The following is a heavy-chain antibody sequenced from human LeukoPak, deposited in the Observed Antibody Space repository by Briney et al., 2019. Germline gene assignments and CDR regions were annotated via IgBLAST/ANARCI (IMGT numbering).Heavy chain of an antibody. D-gene: IGHD5-24*01. V-gene: IGHV1-69*05. CDR1: GGTFNSYA. CDR3: ASGSLGDGYGVGDYYQYMDV. CDR2: IMPLFGTA. J-gene: IGHJ6*03. Sequence: ASVKVSCKASGGTFNSYAISWVRQAPGQGLEWMGGIMPLFGTANYAQEFQGRVTFTTDESASTAYMEVSSLRSEDTAVYYCASGSLGDGYGVGDYYQYMDVWGKGTTVTVSS.